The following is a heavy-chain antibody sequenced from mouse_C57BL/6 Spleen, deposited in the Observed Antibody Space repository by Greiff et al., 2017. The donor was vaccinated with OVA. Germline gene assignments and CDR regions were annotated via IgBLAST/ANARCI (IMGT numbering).Heavy chain of an antibody. CDR1: GYTFTSYW. V-gene: IGHV1-59*01. CDR3: ARSGYYGSSYAWFAY. Sequence: QVQLKQPGAELVRPGTSVKLSCKASGYTFTSYWMHWVKQRPGQGLEWIGVIDPSDSYTNYNQKFKGKATLTVDTSSSTAYMQLSSLTSEDSAVYYCARSGYYGSSYAWFAYWGQGTLVTVSA. D-gene: IGHD1-1*01. CDR2: IDPSDSYT. J-gene: IGHJ3*01.